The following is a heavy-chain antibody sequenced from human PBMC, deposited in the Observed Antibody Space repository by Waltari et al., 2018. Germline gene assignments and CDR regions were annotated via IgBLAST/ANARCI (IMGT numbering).Heavy chain of an antibody. CDR2: INHSGST. CDR1: GGSFSGYY. CDR3: ARSYGDYYYYYYMDV. J-gene: IGHJ6*03. D-gene: IGHD4-17*01. V-gene: IGHV4-34*01. Sequence: QVQLQQWGAGLLKPSETLSLTCAVYGGSFSGYYWSWIRQPPGKGLEWIGEINHSGSTNYNPSLKSRVTISVDRSKNQFSLKLSSVTAADTAVYYCARSYGDYYYYYYMDVWGKGTTVTVSS.